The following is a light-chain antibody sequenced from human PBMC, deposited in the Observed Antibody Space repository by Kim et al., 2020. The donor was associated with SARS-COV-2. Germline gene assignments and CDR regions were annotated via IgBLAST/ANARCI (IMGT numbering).Light chain of an antibody. CDR3: QQYGSSPRIT. CDR2: GTS. J-gene: IGKJ5*01. CDR1: QSVSSSY. Sequence: EIVLTQSPGTLSLSPGERATLSCRASQSVSSSYLVWYQQKPGQAPRLLIYGTSTRATVIPDRFSGSGSGTDFTLTISRLEPDDFAVYYCQQYGSSPRITFGQGTRLEIK. V-gene: IGKV3-20*01.